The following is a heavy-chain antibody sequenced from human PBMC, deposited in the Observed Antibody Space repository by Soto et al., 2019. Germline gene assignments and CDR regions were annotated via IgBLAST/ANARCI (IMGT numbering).Heavy chain of an antibody. CDR1: GYTLTELS. Sequence: GASLKVSCNFSGYTLTELSMHCVRQAPGKGLELIGGFDPEDGETIYAQKFQGRVTMTEDTSTDTAYMELSSLRSEDTAVYYCATDLPARSWGQGTLVTVSS. CDR2: FDPEDGET. CDR3: ATDLPARS. J-gene: IGHJ5*02. V-gene: IGHV1-24*01. D-gene: IGHD6-25*01.